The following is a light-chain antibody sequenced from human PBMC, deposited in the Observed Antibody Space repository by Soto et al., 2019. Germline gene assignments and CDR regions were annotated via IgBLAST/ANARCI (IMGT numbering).Light chain of an antibody. J-gene: IGKJ1*01. V-gene: IGKV3-15*01. CDR3: QQYNNWPPWT. CDR2: GAS. CDR1: QSVSSN. Sequence: EIVMTQSPATLSVSPGERATLSCRASQSVSSNLARYQQKPGQAPRLLIYGASTRAPGIPARFNGSGSGTEFTLTISSRQSEDFAVYSCQQYNNWPPWTFGQGTMVQIK.